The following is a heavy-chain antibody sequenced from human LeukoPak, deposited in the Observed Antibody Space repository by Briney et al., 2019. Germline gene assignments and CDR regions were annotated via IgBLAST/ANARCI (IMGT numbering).Heavy chain of an antibody. CDR1: GFTFSSYE. Sequence: PGGSLRLSCAASGFTFSSYEMNWVRQAPGKGLEWVSYISTSSNTIYYADSVKGRFTISRDNAKNSLYMQMESLRDEDTAIYYCARDTLEYSNSPDALDIWGQGTMVTVSS. CDR3: ARDTLEYSNSPDALDI. CDR2: ISTSSNTI. D-gene: IGHD4-23*01. V-gene: IGHV3-48*03. J-gene: IGHJ3*02.